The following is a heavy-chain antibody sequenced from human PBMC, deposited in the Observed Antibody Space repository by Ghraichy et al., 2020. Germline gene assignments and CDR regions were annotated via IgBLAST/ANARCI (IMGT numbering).Heavy chain of an antibody. J-gene: IGHJ5*02. D-gene: IGHD2-2*01. CDR1: GGSISSGGYS. Sequence: SETLSLTCAVSGGSISSGGYSWSWIRQPPGKGLECIVYIYHSGSTYYNPSLKSRVTISVDRSKNQFSLKLSSVTAAATAVYYCARGVPAAMTHWFDPWGQGTLVTVSS. CDR2: IYHSGST. V-gene: IGHV4-30-2*01. CDR3: ARGVPAAMTHWFDP.